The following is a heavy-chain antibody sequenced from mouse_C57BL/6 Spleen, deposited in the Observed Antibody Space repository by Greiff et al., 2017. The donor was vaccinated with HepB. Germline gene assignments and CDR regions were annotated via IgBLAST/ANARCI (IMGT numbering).Heavy chain of an antibody. Sequence: DVQLQESGGGLVKPGGSLKLSCAASGFTFSDYGMHWVRQAPEKGLEWVAYISSGSSTIYYADTVKGRFTISRDNAKNTLFLQMTSLGSEDTAMYYCARGGYVFAYWGQGTLVTVSA. D-gene: IGHD2-2*01. J-gene: IGHJ3*01. CDR3: ARGGYVFAY. CDR1: GFTFSDYG. CDR2: ISSGSSTI. V-gene: IGHV5-17*01.